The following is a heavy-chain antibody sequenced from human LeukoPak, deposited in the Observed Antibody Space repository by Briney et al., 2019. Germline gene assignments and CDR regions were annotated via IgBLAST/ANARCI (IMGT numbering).Heavy chain of an antibody. J-gene: IGHJ3*02. Sequence: GGSLRLSCAASGFTVSSNYMSWVRQAPGKGLEWVSSIYSGGSTYYADSVKGRFTISRDNFKNTVYLQMNSLRAGDTAVYFCARVRLDRSERNLDAFENWGQGTMVTVSS. CDR2: IYSGGST. CDR1: GFTVSSNY. D-gene: IGHD1-14*01. CDR3: ARVRLDRSERNLDAFEN. V-gene: IGHV3-53*01.